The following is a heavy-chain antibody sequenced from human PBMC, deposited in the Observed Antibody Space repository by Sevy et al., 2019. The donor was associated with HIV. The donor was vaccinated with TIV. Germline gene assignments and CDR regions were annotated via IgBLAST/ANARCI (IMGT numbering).Heavy chain of an antibody. CDR3: ARDDGNYYFHY. J-gene: IGHJ4*02. D-gene: IGHD1-7*01. Sequence: GGSLRLSCAASGFTFSKYWMGWVRQAPGKGLEGVANIKQDAGQKYYVDSVKGRFTISRDNAKNALYLQMNSLRAEDTAVYFCARDDGNYYFHYWGQGTVVTVSS. V-gene: IGHV3-7*01. CDR1: GFTFSKYW. CDR2: IKQDAGQK.